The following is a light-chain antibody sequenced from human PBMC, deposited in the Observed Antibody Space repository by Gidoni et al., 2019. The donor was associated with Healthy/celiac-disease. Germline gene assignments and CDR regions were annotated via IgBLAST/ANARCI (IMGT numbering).Light chain of an antibody. CDR2: AAS. CDR1: QSISSY. V-gene: IGKV1-39*01. CDR3: QQSYSTPYT. J-gene: IGKJ2*01. Sequence: DIQMTQSPSSLSASVGDRVTITCRASQSISSYLNWYQQKPGKAPKLLIYAASSLQSGVPSRFSGSGSGTDFTLTILSLQPEDFATYYCQQSYSTPYTFGQXTKLEIK.